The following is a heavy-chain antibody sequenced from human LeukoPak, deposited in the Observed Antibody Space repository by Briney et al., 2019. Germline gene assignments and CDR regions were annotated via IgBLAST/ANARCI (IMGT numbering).Heavy chain of an antibody. J-gene: IGHJ5*02. D-gene: IGHD6-25*01. CDR1: RFTLNNYA. V-gene: IGHV3-23*01. Sequence: GGSLRLSCAASRFTLNNYALSWVRQAPGKGLAWVSTINGAGDNTYYADSVQGRFTISRDNSKNILHLQINSLRAEDTALYYCAKAEDLSSAWNHWGHGTLVTVT. CDR2: INGAGDNT. CDR3: AKAEDLSSAWNH.